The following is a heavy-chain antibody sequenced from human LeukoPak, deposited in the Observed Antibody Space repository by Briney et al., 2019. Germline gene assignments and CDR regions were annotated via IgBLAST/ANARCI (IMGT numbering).Heavy chain of an antibody. Sequence: SETLSLTCAVSGYSISSAYYWGWIRQPPGKGLEWIGNIYHSGSTHYNPSLQSRVTISLDTSKNQFSLKLSSVTAADTAVYYCARSYHDSSGYRFDYWGRGILVTVSS. CDR2: IYHSGST. CDR1: GYSISSAYY. D-gene: IGHD3-22*01. V-gene: IGHV4-38-2*01. CDR3: ARSYHDSSGYRFDY. J-gene: IGHJ4*01.